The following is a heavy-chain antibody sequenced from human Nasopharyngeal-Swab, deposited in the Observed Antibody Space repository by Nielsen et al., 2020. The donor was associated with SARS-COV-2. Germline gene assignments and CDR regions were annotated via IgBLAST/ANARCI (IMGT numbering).Heavy chain of an antibody. J-gene: IGHJ6*02. CDR3: AKAHSSSWFHYYYYGMDV. Sequence: GESLKISCAASGFTFSDYYMSWIRQAPGKGLEWVSYISSSGSTIYYADSVKGRFTISRDNSKNTLYLQMNSLRAEDMAVYYCAKAHSSSWFHYYYYGMDVWGQGTTVTVSS. D-gene: IGHD6-13*01. CDR2: ISSSGSTI. CDR1: GFTFSDYY. V-gene: IGHV3-11*04.